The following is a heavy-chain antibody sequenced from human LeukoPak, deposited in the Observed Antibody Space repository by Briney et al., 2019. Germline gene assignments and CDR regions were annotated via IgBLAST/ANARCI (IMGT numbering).Heavy chain of an antibody. J-gene: IGHJ4*02. CDR3: ARAGMPVDTAMVGDFDY. CDR2: ISSSGSTI. CDR1: GFTFTNAW. Sequence: GGSLRLSCAASGFTFTNAWMTWVRQAPGKGLEWVSYISSSGSTIYYADSVKGRFTISRDNAKNSLYLQMNSLRAEDTAVYYCARAGMPVDTAMVGDFDYWGQGTLVTVSS. D-gene: IGHD5-18*01. V-gene: IGHV3-11*01.